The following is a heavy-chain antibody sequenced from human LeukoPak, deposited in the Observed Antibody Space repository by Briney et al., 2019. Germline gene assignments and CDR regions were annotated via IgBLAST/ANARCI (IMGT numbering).Heavy chain of an antibody. CDR2: IIPILGIA. V-gene: IGHV1-69*04. CDR1: GGTFSSYA. CDR3: ADRDSSGYYPQNYYYGMDV. Sequence: SVKVSCKASGGTFSSYAISWVRQAPGQGLEWMGRIIPILGIANYAQKFQGRVTITADTSTSTAYMELSSLRSEDTAVYYCADRDSSGYYPQNYYYGMDVWGQGTTVTVSS. J-gene: IGHJ6*02. D-gene: IGHD3-22*01.